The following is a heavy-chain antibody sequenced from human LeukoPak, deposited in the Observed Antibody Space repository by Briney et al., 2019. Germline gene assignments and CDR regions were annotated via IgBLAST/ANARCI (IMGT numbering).Heavy chain of an antibody. CDR3: AKDSSRVSGNYDYFDY. D-gene: IGHD1-26*01. Sequence: PGGSLRLSCGASGFTFSNSAMSWVRQAPGEGLEWVSVISDSGGSTYYADSVKGRFTISRDNSKNTLYLQMNSLGAEDTAVYYCAKDSSRVSGNYDYFDYWGQGALVTVSS. J-gene: IGHJ4*02. CDR2: ISDSGGST. CDR1: GFTFSNSA. V-gene: IGHV3-23*01.